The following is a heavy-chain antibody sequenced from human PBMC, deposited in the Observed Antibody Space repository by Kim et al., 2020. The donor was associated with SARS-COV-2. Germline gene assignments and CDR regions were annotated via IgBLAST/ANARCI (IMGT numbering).Heavy chain of an antibody. V-gene: IGHV4-39*01. Sequence: SETLSLTCTVSGGSISSSSYYWGWIRQPPGKGLEWIGSIYYSGSTYYNPSLKSRVTISVDTSKNQFSLKLSSVTAADTAVYYCARYPSIAEYWYFDLWGRGTLVTVSS. J-gene: IGHJ2*01. CDR2: IYYSGST. CDR1: GGSISSSSYY. D-gene: IGHD6-6*01. CDR3: ARYPSIAEYWYFDL.